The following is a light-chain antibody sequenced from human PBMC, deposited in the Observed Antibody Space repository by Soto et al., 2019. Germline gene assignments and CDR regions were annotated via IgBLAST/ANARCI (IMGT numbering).Light chain of an antibody. CDR3: CSYAGSYTRV. Sequence: QSALTKPRSVSGSPGQSVTISCTGTSSDVGGYNYVSWYQQHPGKAPKLMIYDVSKRPSGVPDRFSGSKSGNTASLTISGLQAEDEADYYCCSYAGSYTRVFGGGTQLTVL. CDR2: DVS. CDR1: SSDVGGYNY. V-gene: IGLV2-11*01. J-gene: IGLJ2*01.